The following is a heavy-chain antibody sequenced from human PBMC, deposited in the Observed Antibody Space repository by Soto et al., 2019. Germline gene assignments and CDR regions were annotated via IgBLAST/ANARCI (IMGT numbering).Heavy chain of an antibody. J-gene: IGHJ4*02. CDR1: GGSFSSHG. Sequence: QVQLVQSGTVVQRRGSSVKVSCQASGGSFSSHGMAWVRQAPGQGLEWMGGIIPTFGTATYAPKFQGRVTITADKSTNTAYMDLSSLRSEDTAVYYCASARSAQYCDVWGQGTLITVSS. CDR2: IIPTFGTA. V-gene: IGHV1-69*06. CDR3: ASARSAQYCDV. D-gene: IGHD2-21*01.